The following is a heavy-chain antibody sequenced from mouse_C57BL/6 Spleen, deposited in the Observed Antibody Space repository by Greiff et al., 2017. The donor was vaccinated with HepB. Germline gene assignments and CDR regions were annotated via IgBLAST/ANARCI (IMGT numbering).Heavy chain of an antibody. CDR1: GYSITSGYD. J-gene: IGHJ4*01. CDR3: ARAQDYYAMDY. V-gene: IGHV3-1*01. CDR2: ISYSGST. Sequence: EVQLVESGPGMVKPSQSLSLTCTVTGYSITSGYDWHWIRHFPGNTLEWMGYISYSGSTNYNPSLKSRITLTHDTSKNHFFLKLNSVTTEDTATYDCARAQDYYAMDYWGQGTSVTVSS.